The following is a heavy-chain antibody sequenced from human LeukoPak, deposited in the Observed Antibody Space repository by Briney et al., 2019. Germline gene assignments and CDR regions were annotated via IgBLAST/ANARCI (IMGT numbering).Heavy chain of an antibody. Sequence: GGSLRLSCVGSGFTLSSYAMSWVRQAPGKGLEWVSYISSSSTIYYADSVKGRFTISRDNAKNSLYLQMNSLRDEDTAVYYCARQSSGWYPTDYWGQGTLVTVSS. CDR2: ISSSSTI. V-gene: IGHV3-48*02. CDR3: ARQSSGWYPTDY. J-gene: IGHJ4*02. CDR1: GFTLSSYA. D-gene: IGHD6-19*01.